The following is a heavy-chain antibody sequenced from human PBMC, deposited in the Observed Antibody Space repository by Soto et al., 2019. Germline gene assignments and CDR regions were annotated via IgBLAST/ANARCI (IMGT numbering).Heavy chain of an antibody. V-gene: IGHV1-69*01. J-gene: IGHJ5*02. CDR1: GGTFGNYA. Sequence: QLQLVQSGTEVKKPGSSVTVSCKASGGTFGNYAINWLRQAPGQGLQWMGDISPMFHKANYEQTFQGRVSITADVSTNTVYMELSSLRSEDTALYYCAREVEVHTPLFGAWGQGTLVTVSS. D-gene: IGHD3-10*01. CDR3: AREVEVHTPLFGA. CDR2: ISPMFHKA.